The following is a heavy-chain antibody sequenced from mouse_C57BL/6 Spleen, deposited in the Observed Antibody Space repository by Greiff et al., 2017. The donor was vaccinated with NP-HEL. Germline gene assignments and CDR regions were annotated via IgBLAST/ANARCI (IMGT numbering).Heavy chain of an antibody. V-gene: IGHV1-61*01. Sequence: QVQLQQPGAELVRPGSSVKLSCKASGYTFTSYWMDWVKQRPGQGLEWIGNIYPSDSETHYNQKFKDKATLTVDKSSSTAYMQLSSLTSEDSAVYYCARTGYYAMEYWGQGTSVTVSS. CDR2: IYPSDSET. J-gene: IGHJ4*01. CDR1: GYTFTSYW. CDR3: ARTGYYAMEY.